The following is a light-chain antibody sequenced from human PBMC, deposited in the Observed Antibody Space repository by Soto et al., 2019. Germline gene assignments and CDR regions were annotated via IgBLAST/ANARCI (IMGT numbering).Light chain of an antibody. CDR1: CSDVGDRNY. CDR2: EVN. J-gene: IGLJ7*01. CDR3: SSYTTIGTWV. V-gene: IGLV2-14*03. Sequence: QSALTQPASVSGSPGQSITISCTGTCSDVGDRNYVSWYQQHPNKAPKLIIYEVNNRPSGISNRFSGSKSGNTASLTISGLQPEDEADYHCSSYTTIGTWVFGGGTQLTVL.